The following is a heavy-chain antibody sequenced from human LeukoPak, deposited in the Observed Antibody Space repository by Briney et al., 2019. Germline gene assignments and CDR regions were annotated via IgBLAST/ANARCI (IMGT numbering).Heavy chain of an antibody. CDR3: ARRSAYGDYNTYYFDY. CDR2: IKQDGSET. D-gene: IGHD4-17*01. J-gene: IGHJ4*02. CDR1: GFTFSSYW. Sequence: PGGSLRLSCAASGFTFSSYWMSWVRQAPGKGLEWVANIKQDGSETYYADSVKGRFTTSRDNAENSLYLQMDSLRAEDTAVYYCARRSAYGDYNTYYFDYWGQGTLVTVSS. V-gene: IGHV3-7*01.